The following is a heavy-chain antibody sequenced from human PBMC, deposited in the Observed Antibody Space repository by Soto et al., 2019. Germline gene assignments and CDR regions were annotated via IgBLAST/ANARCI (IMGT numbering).Heavy chain of an antibody. CDR2: ISSSSSYI. J-gene: IGHJ6*03. CDR3: ASNSGYASDYYYYYYMDV. D-gene: IGHD5-12*01. CDR1: GFTFSSYS. V-gene: IGHV3-21*01. Sequence: GGSLRLSCAASGFTFSSYSMNWVRQAPGKGLEWVSSISSSSSYIYYADSVKGRFTISRDNAKNSLYLQMNSLRAEDTAVYYCASNSGYASDYYYYYYMDVWGKGTTVTVSS.